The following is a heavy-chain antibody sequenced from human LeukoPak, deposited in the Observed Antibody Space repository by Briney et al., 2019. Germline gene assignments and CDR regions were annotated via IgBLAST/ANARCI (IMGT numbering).Heavy chain of an antibody. Sequence: PGGSLRLSCAASGFTFSSYGMHWVRQAPGKGLEWVAAIWYDGSNKYYADSVKGRFTISRDNSKNTLYLQMNSLRAEDTAVYYCAREAVEMATIDYWGQGTLVTVSS. CDR2: IWYDGSNK. CDR3: AREAVEMATIDY. CDR1: GFTFSSYG. J-gene: IGHJ4*02. D-gene: IGHD5-24*01. V-gene: IGHV3-33*01.